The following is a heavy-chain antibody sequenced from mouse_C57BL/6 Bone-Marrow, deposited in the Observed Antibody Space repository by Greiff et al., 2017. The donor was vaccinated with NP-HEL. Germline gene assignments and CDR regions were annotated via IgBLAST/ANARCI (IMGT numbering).Heavy chain of an antibody. CDR2: ISSGGSYT. CDR1: GFTFSSYG. CDR3: ARRGTGITTVVSRMDY. D-gene: IGHD1-1*01. J-gene: IGHJ4*01. Sequence: EVQRVESGGDLVKPGGSLKLSCAASGFTFSSYGMSWVRQTPDKRLEWVATISSGGSYTYYPDSVKGRFTIPRDNAKNTLYLQMGSLKSEDTAMYYCARRGTGITTVVSRMDYWGQGTSVTVSS. V-gene: IGHV5-6*01.